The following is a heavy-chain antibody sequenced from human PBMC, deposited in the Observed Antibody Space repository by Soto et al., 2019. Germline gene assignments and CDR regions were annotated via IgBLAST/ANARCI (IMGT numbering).Heavy chain of an antibody. Sequence: QVQLQESGPGLVKPSETLSLTCTVSGGSISRSYWTWIRQPPGKGLEWIGYIYDSRSTNYNPSLNMRVNMSLDTSKNQFSLKLTSVTAADTALYYCARDSYGSAWYFDPWGQGTLVTVSS. D-gene: IGHD6-13*01. CDR2: IYDSRST. J-gene: IGHJ5*02. CDR3: ARDSYGSAWYFDP. V-gene: IGHV4-59*01. CDR1: GGSISRSY.